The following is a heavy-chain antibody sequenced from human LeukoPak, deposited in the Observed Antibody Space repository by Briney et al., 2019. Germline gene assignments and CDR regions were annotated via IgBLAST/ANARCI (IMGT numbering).Heavy chain of an antibody. D-gene: IGHD7-27*01. CDR2: IYYSGST. CDR1: GGSISSSSYY. J-gene: IGHJ4*02. V-gene: IGHV4-39*07. Sequence: SETLSLTCTVSGGSISSSSYYWGWIRQPPGKGLEWVGSIYYSGSTNYNPSLKSRVTISVDTSKNQFSLKLSSVTAADTAVYYCARANWGSIDYWGQGTLVTVSS. CDR3: ARANWGSIDY.